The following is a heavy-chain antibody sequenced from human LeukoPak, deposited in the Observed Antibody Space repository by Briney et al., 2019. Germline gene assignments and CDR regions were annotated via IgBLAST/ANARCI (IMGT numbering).Heavy chain of an antibody. J-gene: IGHJ6*03. Sequence: GGSLRLSCAASGFTVSSNHMSWVRQAPGKGLEWVSVIYSGGSTYYADSVKGRFTISRDNSKNTLYLQMNSLRAEDTAVYYCARVPPRYYGSGTYYYYMDVWGKGTTVTISS. CDR2: IYSGGST. V-gene: IGHV3-66*01. CDR1: GFTVSSNH. D-gene: IGHD3-10*01. CDR3: ARVPPRYYGSGTYYYYMDV.